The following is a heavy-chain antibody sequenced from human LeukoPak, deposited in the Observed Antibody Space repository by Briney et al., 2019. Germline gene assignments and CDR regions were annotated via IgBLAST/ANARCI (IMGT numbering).Heavy chain of an antibody. V-gene: IGHV1-2*04. CDR2: INPNSGGT. Sequence: ASVKVSCKASGYTFTSYYMHWVRQAPGQGLEWMGWINPNSGGTNYAQKFQGWVTMTRDTSISTAYMELSRLRSDDTAVYYCARDRGSGWDPYFDYWGQGTLVTVSS. CDR1: GYTFTSYY. D-gene: IGHD6-19*01. CDR3: ARDRGSGWDPYFDY. J-gene: IGHJ4*02.